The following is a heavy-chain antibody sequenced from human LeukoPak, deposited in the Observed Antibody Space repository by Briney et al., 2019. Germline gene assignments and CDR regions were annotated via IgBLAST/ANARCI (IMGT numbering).Heavy chain of an antibody. V-gene: IGHV3-23*01. CDR3: VKIVHYYFDY. D-gene: IGHD3-16*02. CDR2: ISGSGGST. Sequence: GGSLRLSCAASGFTFSSYAMRWVRQAPGKGLEWVSAISGSGGSTYYADSVKGRFTISRDNSKNTLYLQMNSLRAEDTAVYYCVKIVHYYFDYWGQGTLVTVSS. J-gene: IGHJ4*02. CDR1: GFTFSSYA.